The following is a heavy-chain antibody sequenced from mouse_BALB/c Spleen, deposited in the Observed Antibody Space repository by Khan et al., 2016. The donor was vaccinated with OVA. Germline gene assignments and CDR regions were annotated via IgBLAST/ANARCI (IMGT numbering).Heavy chain of an antibody. CDR1: GFTFTNYG. Sequence: QMQLEESGPELKKPGETVQISCKASGFTFTNYGMNWVKQAPGKGLKWMGWINTYTGEPTFADDFKGRFAFSLETSASTAYLQINSLKNEDTATYFCARVGDNGTMDCWGQGTSVTVSS. D-gene: IGHD3-3*01. V-gene: IGHV9-3-1*01. CDR3: ARVGDNGTMDC. CDR2: INTYTGEP. J-gene: IGHJ4*01.